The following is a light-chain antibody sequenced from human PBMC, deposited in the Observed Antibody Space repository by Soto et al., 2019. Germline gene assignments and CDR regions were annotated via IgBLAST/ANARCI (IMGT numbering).Light chain of an antibody. CDR3: QQCGGSPLFS. CDR2: TTS. J-gene: IGKJ3*01. CDR1: QSVTSSC. Sequence: EIVMTQSPATLSVSAGERATLSCRAVQSVTSSCLAWYQRKPGQAPRLLIHTTSIRATDIPDRFSGSGSGTDFTLTISRLEPEDFAVYYCQQCGGSPLFSFGPGTKVDI. V-gene: IGKV3-20*01.